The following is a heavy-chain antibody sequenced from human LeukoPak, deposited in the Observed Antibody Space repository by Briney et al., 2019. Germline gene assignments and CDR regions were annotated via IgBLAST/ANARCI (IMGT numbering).Heavy chain of an antibody. D-gene: IGHD3-3*01. CDR1: GFTFSSYS. Sequence: PGGSLRLSCAASGFTFSSYSMNWVRQAPGKGLEWVSSISSSSSYIYYADSVKGRFTISRDNAKNSLYLQMNSLRAEDTAVYYCARSSPPSWSGCPRNWFDPWGQGTLVTVSS. J-gene: IGHJ5*02. CDR2: ISSSSSYI. V-gene: IGHV3-21*01. CDR3: ARSSPPSWSGCPRNWFDP.